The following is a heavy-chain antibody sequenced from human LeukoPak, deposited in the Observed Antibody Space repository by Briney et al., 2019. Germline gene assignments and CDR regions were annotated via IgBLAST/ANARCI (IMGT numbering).Heavy chain of an antibody. Sequence: ASVRVSCKASGGTFSSYAISWVRQAPGQGLEWMGGIIPIFGTANYAQKFQGRVTITADESTSTAYMELNSLRAEDTAMYYCARRGLYSGGWPRYDAFDIWGQGTMVTVSS. CDR2: IIPIFGTA. CDR3: ARRGLYSGGWPRYDAFDI. J-gene: IGHJ3*02. D-gene: IGHD6-19*01. V-gene: IGHV1-69*13. CDR1: GGTFSSYA.